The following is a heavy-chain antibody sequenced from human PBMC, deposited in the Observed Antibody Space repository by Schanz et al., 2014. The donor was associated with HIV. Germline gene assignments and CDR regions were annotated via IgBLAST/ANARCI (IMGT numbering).Heavy chain of an antibody. CDR3: AREKYSSTWWRAGLYFYGMDV. V-gene: IGHV3-30-3*01. J-gene: IGHJ6*02. D-gene: IGHD6-13*01. CDR1: GFSLEDYA. CDR2: ISFDGSNK. Sequence: VQLMESGGGLVQPGRSLRLSCAASGFSLEDYAMHWVRQAPGKGLEWMAVISFDGSNKYYADSVKGQFTISRDNSKNTLYLQMNSLRAEDTAVYYCAREKYSSTWWRAGLYFYGMDVWGQGTTVTVSS.